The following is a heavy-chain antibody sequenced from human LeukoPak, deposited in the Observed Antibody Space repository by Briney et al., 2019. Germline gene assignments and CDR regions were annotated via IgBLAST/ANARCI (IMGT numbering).Heavy chain of an antibody. V-gene: IGHV3-15*01. CDR1: GFTFSSYW. Sequence: GGSLRLSCAASGFTFSSYWMSWVRQAPGKGLEWVGRIRNAAGGGATDYAAPVKDRFTISRDDSKTTLYLQLNSLKTEDTAVYYCTFYNIGALFFWGQGALVTVSS. CDR3: TFYNIGALFF. D-gene: IGHD1-14*01. J-gene: IGHJ4*02. CDR2: IRNAAGGGAT.